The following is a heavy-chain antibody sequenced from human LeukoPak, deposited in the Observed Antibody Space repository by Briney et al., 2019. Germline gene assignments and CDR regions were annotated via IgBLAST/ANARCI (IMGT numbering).Heavy chain of an antibody. CDR1: GFTFNNYA. CDR2: INGGGNNT. CDR3: ATAGIAAKGYYFDY. D-gene: IGHD6-25*01. Sequence: GGSLRLSCAASGFTFNNYAMSWVRQAPGKGLEWVSIINGGGNNTYYADSVKGRFTISRDNSKNTLSLQMNSLRAEDTAVYYCATAGIAAKGYYFDYWGQGTLVTVSS. V-gene: IGHV3-23*01. J-gene: IGHJ4*02.